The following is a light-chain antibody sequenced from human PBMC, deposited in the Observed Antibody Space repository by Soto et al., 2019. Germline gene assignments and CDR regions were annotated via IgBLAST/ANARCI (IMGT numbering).Light chain of an antibody. CDR2: AAS. CDR1: QDITNY. V-gene: IGKV1-27*01. J-gene: IGKJ1*01. CDR3: LGYDSAPTWT. Sequence: DIQMTQSPSSLSASVGDRVTITCQASQDITNYLNWYQQKPGKVPKLLIYAASTLQSGVPSRFSGSGSGTDFTLTISSLQPEDVATYYCLGYDSAPTWTFGQGTRVEIK.